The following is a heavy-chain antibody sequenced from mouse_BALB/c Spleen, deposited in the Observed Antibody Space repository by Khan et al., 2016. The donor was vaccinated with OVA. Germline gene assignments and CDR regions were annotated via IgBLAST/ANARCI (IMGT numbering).Heavy chain of an antibody. CDR1: GFSLNNYS. J-gene: IGHJ3*01. CDR2: IWSAGST. V-gene: IGHV2-2*02. CDR3: ARRGNDYGRGALFAY. D-gene: IGHD2-4*01. Sequence: VQLQESGPGLVQPSQSLSITCTVSGFSLNNYSVHWVRQSPGKGLEWLGVIWSAGSTDYNAAFISRLTISQDHSRSQVFFQMNSLQPNDTAIYYGARRGNDYGRGALFAYWGQGTLVTVSA.